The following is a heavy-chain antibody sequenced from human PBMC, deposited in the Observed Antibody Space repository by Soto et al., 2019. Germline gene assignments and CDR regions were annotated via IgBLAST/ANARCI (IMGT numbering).Heavy chain of an antibody. CDR1: GGTISSGGYY. CDR3: ARDEWLGGDYGRYNWFDP. J-gene: IGHJ5*02. D-gene: IGHD2-21*02. Sequence: PSETLSLTCTVSGGTISSGGYYWSWIRQHPGKGLEWIGYIYYSGSTYYNPSLKSRVTISVDTSKNQFSLKLSSVTAADTAVYYCARDEWLGGDYGRYNWFDPWGQGTLVTVSS. V-gene: IGHV4-31*03. CDR2: IYYSGST.